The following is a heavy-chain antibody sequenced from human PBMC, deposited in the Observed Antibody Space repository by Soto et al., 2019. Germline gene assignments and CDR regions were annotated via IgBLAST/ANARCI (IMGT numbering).Heavy chain of an antibody. J-gene: IGHJ4*02. V-gene: IGHV3-23*01. CDR1: GFTFSSYA. Sequence: GGSLRLSCAASGFTFSSYAMSWVRQAPGKGLEWVSAISGSGGSTYYADSVKGRFTISRDNSKNTLYLQMNSLRAEDTAVYYCAKDMGLRYFDWLVSDYWGQGTLVTVSS. CDR3: AKDMGLRYFDWLVSDY. CDR2: ISGSGGST. D-gene: IGHD3-9*01.